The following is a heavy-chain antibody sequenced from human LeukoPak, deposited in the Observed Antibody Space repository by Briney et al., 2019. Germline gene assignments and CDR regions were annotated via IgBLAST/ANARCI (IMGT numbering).Heavy chain of an antibody. CDR1: GFTVNDY. V-gene: IGHV1-2*02. CDR3: ARADSVPAGDYHYWYMDV. J-gene: IGHJ6*03. D-gene: IGHD2-2*01. CDR2: IKPNSGDT. Sequence: ASVKVSCKASGFTVNDYIHWVRQDPRQGLQWMGWIKPNSGDTDYAQKFQGRVTMTRDTSISTVYMELSSLRSDDTAVYYCARADSVPAGDYHYWYMDVWGKGTTVTVSS.